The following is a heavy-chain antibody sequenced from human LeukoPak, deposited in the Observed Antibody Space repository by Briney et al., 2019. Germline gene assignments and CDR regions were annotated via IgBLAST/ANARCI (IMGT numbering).Heavy chain of an antibody. D-gene: IGHD6-13*01. Sequence: GGSLSLSCAASGFTFSSYGMHWVRQAPGKGLEWVAVISYDGSNKYYADSVKGRFTISRDNSKNTLYLQMNSLRAEDTAVYYCANTRRRRSSWYYFDYWGQGTLVTVSS. CDR1: GFTFSSYG. CDR3: ANTRRRRSSWYYFDY. V-gene: IGHV3-30*18. J-gene: IGHJ4*02. CDR2: ISYDGSNK.